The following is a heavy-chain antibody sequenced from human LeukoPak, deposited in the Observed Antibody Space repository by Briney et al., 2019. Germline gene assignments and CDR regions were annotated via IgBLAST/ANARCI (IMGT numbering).Heavy chain of an antibody. CDR1: GDSISGGSYY. J-gene: IGHJ5*02. CDR2: IYYSGST. Sequence: PSETLSLTCTVSGDSISGGSYYLNWIRQPPGKGLEWIGYIYYSGSTNYNPSLKSRVTISVDTSKNQFSLKLSSVTAADTAVYYCARTFYYDSSNWFDPWGQGTLVTVSS. CDR3: ARTFYYDSSNWFDP. D-gene: IGHD3-22*01. V-gene: IGHV4-61*01.